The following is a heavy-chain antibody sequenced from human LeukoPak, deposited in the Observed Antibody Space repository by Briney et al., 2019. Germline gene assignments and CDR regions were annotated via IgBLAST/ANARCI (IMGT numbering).Heavy chain of an antibody. CDR1: GGSISSSSYY. J-gene: IGHJ4*02. CDR2: MSYTGTT. V-gene: IGHV4-39*01. Sequence: ASETLSRTCTVSGGSISSSSYYWGLIRQPPGKGLEWIASMSYTGTTYYNPSLKSRVTISVDTSKNQFSLKLSSVTAADTAVYFCARSGYSFLVDSWGQGALVTVSS. D-gene: IGHD5-18*01. CDR3: ARSGYSFLVDS.